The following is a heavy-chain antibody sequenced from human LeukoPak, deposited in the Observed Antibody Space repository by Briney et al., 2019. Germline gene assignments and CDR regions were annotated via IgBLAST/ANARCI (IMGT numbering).Heavy chain of an antibody. CDR1: GFTFSSYA. Sequence: QPGRSLRLSCAASGFTFSSYAMHWVRQAPGKGLEWVAVISYDGSNKYYADSVKGRFTISRDNSKNTLYLQMNSLRAEDTAVYYCARTHRSGWYSVSWGQGTLVTVSS. D-gene: IGHD6-19*01. CDR2: ISYDGSNK. CDR3: ARTHRSGWYSVS. J-gene: IGHJ5*02. V-gene: IGHV3-30*01.